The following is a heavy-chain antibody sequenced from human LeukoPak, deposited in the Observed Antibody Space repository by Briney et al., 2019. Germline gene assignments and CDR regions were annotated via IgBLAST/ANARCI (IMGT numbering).Heavy chain of an antibody. J-gene: IGHJ4*02. D-gene: IGHD1-1*01. CDR3: ARSKRGYPYYFEY. CDR1: GFSFSDCY. CDR2: ISSSSGYT. V-gene: IGHV3-11*03. Sequence: GGSLRLSCAASGFSFSDCYMNWIREAPGKGLEWVSYISSSSGYTNYADSVKGRFTISRDNAKNSLYLQMDSLRAEDTAVYYCARSKRGYPYYFEYWGQGTLVTVSS.